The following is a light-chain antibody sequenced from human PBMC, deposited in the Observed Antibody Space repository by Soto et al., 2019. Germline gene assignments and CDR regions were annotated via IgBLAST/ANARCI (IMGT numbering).Light chain of an antibody. V-gene: IGKV3-15*01. CDR2: GAS. CDR3: QQYNIWPPWT. Sequence: EIVTTQSPATLSVSTGERATLSCRASQIVSNNLAWYQQRPGQAPRLLIYGASTRATGVPARFSGSGSGTDFTLTISSLQSEDLAVYYCQQYNIWPPWTFGQGTKVDI. CDR1: QIVSNN. J-gene: IGKJ1*01.